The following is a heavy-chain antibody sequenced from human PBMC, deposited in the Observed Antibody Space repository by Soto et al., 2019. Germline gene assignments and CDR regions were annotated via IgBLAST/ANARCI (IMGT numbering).Heavy chain of an antibody. CDR2: INPSGGST. J-gene: IGHJ4*02. D-gene: IGHD3-16*02. Sequence: QVQLVQSGAEVKEPGASVKVSCKASGYTFTRYYMHWVRQAPGQGLEWMGIINPSGGSTSYAQKFQGRVTMTRDTSTNTVYMELSSLRSEDTAVHYCVREGLPNGGSYRYLSYWGQGTLVTVSS. CDR1: GYTFTRYY. V-gene: IGHV1-46*03. CDR3: VREGLPNGGSYRYLSY.